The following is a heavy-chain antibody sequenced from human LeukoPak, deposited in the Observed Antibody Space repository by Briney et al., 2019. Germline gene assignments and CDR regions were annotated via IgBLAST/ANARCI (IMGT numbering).Heavy chain of an antibody. CDR3: ARNRHLGGVTWYFFDY. Sequence: PGRSLRLSCAASGFTFDDYAMHRVRQAPGKGLEWVARISWNSDTIAYADSVRGRFTISRDNARNSLYLHMDSLRTEDTAFYYCARNRHLGGVTWYFFDYWGQGTLVTVSS. V-gene: IGHV3-9*01. CDR1: GFTFDDYA. CDR2: ISWNSDTI. D-gene: IGHD2-15*01. J-gene: IGHJ4*02.